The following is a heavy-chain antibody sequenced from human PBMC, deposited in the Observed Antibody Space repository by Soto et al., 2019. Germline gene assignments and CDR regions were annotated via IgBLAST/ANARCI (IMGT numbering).Heavy chain of an antibody. D-gene: IGHD3-22*01. V-gene: IGHV3-23*01. Sequence: GGSLRLSCAASGFTFSSYAMSWVRQAPGKGLEWVSAISGSGGSTYYADSVKGRFTISRDNSKNTLYLQMNSLRAEDTAVYYYAKGGDYYDSSGPNWFDPWGQGTLVTVSS. J-gene: IGHJ5*02. CDR1: GFTFSSYA. CDR3: AKGGDYYDSSGPNWFDP. CDR2: ISGSGGST.